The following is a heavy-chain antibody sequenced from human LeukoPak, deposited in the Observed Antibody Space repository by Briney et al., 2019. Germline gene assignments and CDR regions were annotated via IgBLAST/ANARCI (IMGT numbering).Heavy chain of an antibody. CDR3: ARQFNDILTYFDY. V-gene: IGHV4-39*01. Sequence: PSETLSLTCTVSGGSVSSSGYYWGWIRQPPGKGLEWIGSIYYSGSTYYNPSLKSRVSISVDTSKNQFSLNLTSVTAADTAVYFCARQFNDILTYFDYWGQGTLVTVSS. J-gene: IGHJ4*02. D-gene: IGHD3-9*01. CDR1: GGSVSSSGYY. CDR2: IYYSGST.